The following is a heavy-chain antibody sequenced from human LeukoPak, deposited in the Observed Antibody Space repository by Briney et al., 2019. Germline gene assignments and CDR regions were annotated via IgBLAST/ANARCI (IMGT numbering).Heavy chain of an antibody. CDR1: GYTFTSYG. Sequence: ASVKVSCKASGYTFTSYGISWVRQATGQGLEWMGWMNPNSGNTGYAQKFQGRVTMTRNTSISTAYMELSSLRSEDTAVYYCARALLWSRGLSYGMDVWGQGTTVTVSS. CDR3: ARALLWSRGLSYGMDV. D-gene: IGHD3-10*01. V-gene: IGHV1-8*02. CDR2: MNPNSGNT. J-gene: IGHJ6*02.